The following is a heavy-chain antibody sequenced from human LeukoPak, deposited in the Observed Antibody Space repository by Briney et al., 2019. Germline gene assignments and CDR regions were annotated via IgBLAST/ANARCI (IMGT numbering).Heavy chain of an antibody. J-gene: IGHJ4*02. CDR3: ARDGGDY. D-gene: IGHD2-15*01. CDR1: GGSISSYY. CDR2: IYYSGST. Sequence: SETLSLTCTVSGGSISSYYWSWIRQPPGKGLEWIGYIYYSGSTNYNPSLKSRVTISVDTSKNQFSLKLSSVTAADTAVYYCARDGGDYWGQRTLVTVSS. V-gene: IGHV4-59*01.